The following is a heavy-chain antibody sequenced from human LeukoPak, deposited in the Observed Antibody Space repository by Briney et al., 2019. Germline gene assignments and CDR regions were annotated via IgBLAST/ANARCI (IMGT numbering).Heavy chain of an antibody. J-gene: IGHJ3*02. CDR1: GGSISSGSYY. CDR2: FYTSGST. V-gene: IGHV4-61*02. CDR3: ARGAFDI. Sequence: SETLSLTCTVSGGSISSGSYYWSWIRQPAGKELEWIGRFYTSGSTNYNPSLKSRVTISVDTSKNQFSLKLSSVTAADTAVYYCARGAFDIWGQGTMVTASS.